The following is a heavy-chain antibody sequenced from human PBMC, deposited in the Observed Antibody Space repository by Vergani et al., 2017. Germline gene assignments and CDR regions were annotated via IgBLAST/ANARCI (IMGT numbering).Heavy chain of an antibody. CDR3: ARGDILTGYYSGHPFDY. CDR1: GGSFSGYY. J-gene: IGHJ4*02. D-gene: IGHD3-9*01. CDR2: INHSGST. V-gene: IGHV4-34*01. Sequence: QVQLQQWGAGLLKPSETLSLTCTVYGGSFSGYYWCWIRQPPGTGLEWIGEINHSGSTNYNSSLKSRVTISVDTSKNQFPLKLSSVTAADTAVYYCARGDILTGYYSGHPFDYWGQGTLVTVSS.